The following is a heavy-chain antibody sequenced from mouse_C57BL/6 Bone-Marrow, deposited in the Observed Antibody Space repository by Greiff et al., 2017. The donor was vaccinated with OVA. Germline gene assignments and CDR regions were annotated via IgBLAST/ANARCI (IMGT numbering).Heavy chain of an antibody. CDR1: GFNIKDYY. CDR2: IDPEDGET. D-gene: IGHD2-5*01. CDR3: ARRSNCGGYAMDY. J-gene: IGHJ4*01. V-gene: IGHV14-2*01. Sequence: VQLQQSGAELVKPGASVKLSCTASGFNIKDYYMHWVKQRTEQGLEWIGRIDPEDGETKYAPKFQGKATLTADKSSSTAYLQLSSLTSEDTAVYYGARRSNCGGYAMDYWGQGTSVTVSS.